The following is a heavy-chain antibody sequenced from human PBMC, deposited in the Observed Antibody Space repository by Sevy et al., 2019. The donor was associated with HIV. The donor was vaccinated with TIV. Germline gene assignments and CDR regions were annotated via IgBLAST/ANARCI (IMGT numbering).Heavy chain of an antibody. CDR3: AKASGSYYDFWSGHDAFDI. D-gene: IGHD3-3*01. CDR2: ISYDGSSK. V-gene: IGHV3-30*18. Sequence: GGSLRLSCAASGFNFSSYGMHWVRQAPGKGLEWVAVISYDGSSKYYEESVKGRFTISRDNSKNTLYLEISSLRAEDTAVYYCAKASGSYYDFWSGHDAFDIWGQGTMVTVSS. CDR1: GFNFSSYG. J-gene: IGHJ3*02.